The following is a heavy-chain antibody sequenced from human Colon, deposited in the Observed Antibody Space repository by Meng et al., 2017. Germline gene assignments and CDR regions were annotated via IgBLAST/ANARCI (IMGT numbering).Heavy chain of an antibody. CDR2: MHHSGST. D-gene: IGHD2/OR15-2a*01. J-gene: IGHJ5*02. CDR1: GGSVSSAGYQ. CDR3: ARESGLLSAIVEIGRAGRFDP. Sequence: GPGPGLGRLSETLFPICSVSGGSVSSAGYQWSWIRQPPGKGLEWIASMHHSGSTYYNPSLKTRLSLSIDTSRNELSLKLTSVTAADSAVYYCARESGLLSAIVEIGRAGRFDPWGLGTLVTVSS. V-gene: IGHV4-39*07.